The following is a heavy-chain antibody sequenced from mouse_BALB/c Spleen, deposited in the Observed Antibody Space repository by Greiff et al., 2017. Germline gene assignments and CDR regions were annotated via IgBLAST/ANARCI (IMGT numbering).Heavy chain of an antibody. CDR2: IYPGDGDT. CDR3: ARSVSGIYYAMDY. V-gene: IGHV1-82*01. CDR1: GYAFSSSW. J-gene: IGHJ4*01. Sequence: VQLQQSGPELVKPGASVKISCKASGYAFSSSWMNWVKQRPGQGLEWIGRIYPGDGDTNYNGKFKGKATLTADKSSSTAYMQLSSLTSVDSAVYFCARSVSGIYYAMDYWGQGTSVTVSS. D-gene: IGHD1-1*01.